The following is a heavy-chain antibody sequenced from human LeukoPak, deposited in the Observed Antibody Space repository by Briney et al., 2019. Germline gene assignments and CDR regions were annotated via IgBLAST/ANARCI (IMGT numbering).Heavy chain of an antibody. D-gene: IGHD6-13*01. Sequence: GASVKVSCKASGYTFTSYDIDWVRQAPGQGLEWMGLINPSGGSTNYAQKFQGRVTMTRDTSTSTAYMELSSLRSEDTAVYFCARELRVAAAGHFDSWGQGTLVTVSS. CDR1: GYTFTSYD. J-gene: IGHJ4*02. CDR3: ARELRVAAAGHFDS. V-gene: IGHV1-46*01. CDR2: INPSGGST.